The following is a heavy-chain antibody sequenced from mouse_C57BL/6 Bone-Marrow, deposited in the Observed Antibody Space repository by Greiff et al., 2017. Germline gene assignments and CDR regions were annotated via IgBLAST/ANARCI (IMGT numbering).Heavy chain of an antibody. CDR1: GFTFSSYG. D-gene: IGHD1-2*01. CDR2: ISSGGSYT. CDR3: ARTPATD. J-gene: IGHJ2*01. Sequence: EVQLQESGGDLVKPGGSLKLSCAASGFTFSSYGMSWVRQTPDKRLEWVATISSGGSYTYYPDSVKGRFTISRDNAKNTLYLQMSSRKSEDTARYYCARTPATDWGQGTTLTVSS. V-gene: IGHV5-6*01.